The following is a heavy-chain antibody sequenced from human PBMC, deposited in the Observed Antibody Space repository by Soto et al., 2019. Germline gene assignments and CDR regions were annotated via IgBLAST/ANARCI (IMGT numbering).Heavy chain of an antibody. CDR3: ASSTPYYSPGWFGELYAFDI. Sequence: GGSLRLSCAASGFTFSSYSMNWVRQAPGKGLEWVSSISSSSSYIYYADSVKGRFTISRDNAKNSLYLQMNSLRAEDTAVYYCASSTPYYSPGWFGELYAFDIWGQGTMVTVSS. D-gene: IGHD3-10*01. J-gene: IGHJ3*02. CDR2: ISSSSSYI. V-gene: IGHV3-21*01. CDR1: GFTFSSYS.